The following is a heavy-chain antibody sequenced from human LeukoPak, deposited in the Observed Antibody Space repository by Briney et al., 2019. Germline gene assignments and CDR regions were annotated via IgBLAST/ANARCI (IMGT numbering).Heavy chain of an antibody. D-gene: IGHD3-22*01. CDR2: INPSGGST. CDR3: ARDTDYYDSSDAFDI. J-gene: IGHJ3*02. V-gene: IGHV1-46*01. Sequence: ASVKVSCKASGYTFTSYYMHWVRQAPGQGLEWMGIINPSGGSTSYAQKFQGRVTMTRDTSTSTAYMELRSLRSDDTAVYYCARDTDYYDSSDAFDIWGQGTMVTVSS. CDR1: GYTFTSYY.